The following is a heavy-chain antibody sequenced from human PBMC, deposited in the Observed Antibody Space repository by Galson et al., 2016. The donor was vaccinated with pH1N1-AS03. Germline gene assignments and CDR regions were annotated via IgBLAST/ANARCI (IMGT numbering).Heavy chain of an antibody. D-gene: IGHD6-13*01. J-gene: IGHJ4*02. CDR2: IRHSGIT. CDR3: ARGNPFLGSSWYEDS. Sequence: TLSLTCTVSGGSLTDYQWSWIRQSPGKGLEWIGEIRHSGITDYNPSLKSRVSISVDTSKDQFSLNLSSMTAADAAVYYCARGNPFLGSSWYEDSWGQGTLVIVSS. V-gene: IGHV4-34*01. CDR1: GGSLTDYQ.